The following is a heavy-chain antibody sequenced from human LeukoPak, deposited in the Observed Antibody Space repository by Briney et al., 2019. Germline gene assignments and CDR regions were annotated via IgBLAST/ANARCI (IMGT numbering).Heavy chain of an antibody. D-gene: IGHD2-15*01. CDR1: GFTFSSYW. Sequence: GGSLRLSCAASGFTFSSYWMSWVRQAPGKGLEWVANIKQDGSEKYYVDSVKGRFTISRDNAKNALYLQMNSLRAEGTAVYYCARAGTRLCSGGSCYSGYYFDYWGQGTLVTVSS. CDR3: ARAGTRLCSGGSCYSGYYFDY. J-gene: IGHJ4*02. V-gene: IGHV3-7*01. CDR2: IKQDGSEK.